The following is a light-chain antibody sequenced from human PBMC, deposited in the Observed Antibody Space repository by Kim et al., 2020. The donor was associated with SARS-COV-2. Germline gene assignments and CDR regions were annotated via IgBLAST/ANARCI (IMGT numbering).Light chain of an antibody. J-gene: IGLJ2*01. CDR1: KLGDKY. CDR3: QAWDRSTVF. V-gene: IGLV3-1*01. Sequence: SYELTQPPSVSVSPGQTASITCSGDKLGDKYASWYQQRSGQSPVMVIYQDTKRPSGITERFSGSNSGNTATLTISGTQSMDEADYYCQAWDRSTVFFGGGTQLTVL. CDR2: QDT.